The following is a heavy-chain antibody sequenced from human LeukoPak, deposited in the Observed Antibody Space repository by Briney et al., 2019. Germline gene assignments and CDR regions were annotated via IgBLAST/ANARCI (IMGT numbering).Heavy chain of an antibody. CDR1: GFTFSSYS. J-gene: IGHJ3*02. CDR3: AREAYYYDSSGYVHDAFDI. V-gene: IGHV3-21*01. D-gene: IGHD3-22*01. Sequence: GGSLRLSCAASGFTFSSYSMNWVRQAPGKGLEWVSSISSRSSYIYHADSVKGRFTISRDNAKNSLYLQMNSLRAEDTAVYHCAREAYYYDSSGYVHDAFDIWGQGTVVTVSS. CDR2: ISSRSSYI.